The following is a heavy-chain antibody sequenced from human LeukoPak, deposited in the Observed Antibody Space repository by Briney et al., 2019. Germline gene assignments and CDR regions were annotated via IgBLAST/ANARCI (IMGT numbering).Heavy chain of an antibody. CDR1: GFTLSSYA. D-gene: IGHD4-11*01. Sequence: GGSLRLSCAASGFTLSSYAMHWVRQAPGKGLEYVSAISSNGGSTYYANSVKGRFTISRDNSKNTLYLQMGSLRAEDMAVCYCARVSENDYSPPDYWGQGTLVTVSS. CDR3: ARVSENDYSPPDY. J-gene: IGHJ4*02. V-gene: IGHV3-64*01. CDR2: ISSNGGST.